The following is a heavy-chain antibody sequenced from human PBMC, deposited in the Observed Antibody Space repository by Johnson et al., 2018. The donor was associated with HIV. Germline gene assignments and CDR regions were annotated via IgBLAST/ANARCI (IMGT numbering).Heavy chain of an antibody. CDR1: GFMFDDYA. J-gene: IGHJ3*02. D-gene: IGHD2-2*01. CDR2: ISWNSGSI. CDR3: ARRCSSSSCSHGAFDI. Sequence: VQLVESGGGLAQPGRSLRLSCAASGFMFDDYAMHWVRQAPGKGLEWVSGISWNSGSIGYADSVKGRFTISRDNSKNTLYLQMNSLRAEDTAVYYCARRCSSSSCSHGAFDIWGQGTVVTVSS. V-gene: IGHV3-9*01.